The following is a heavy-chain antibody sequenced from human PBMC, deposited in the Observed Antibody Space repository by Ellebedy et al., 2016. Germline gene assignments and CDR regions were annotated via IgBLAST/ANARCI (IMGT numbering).Heavy chain of an antibody. V-gene: IGHV3-7*01. CDR2: IKQDGSEK. CDR1: GFSFSSCW. CDR3: ARDSHSSGYYELDY. J-gene: IGHJ4*02. Sequence: GESLKISXAASGFSFSSCWMSWVRQAPGKGLEWVANIKQDGSEKYYVDSVEGRFTISRDNAKNSLYLQMNSLRAEDTAVYYCARDSHSSGYYELDYWGQGTLVTVSS. D-gene: IGHD3-22*01.